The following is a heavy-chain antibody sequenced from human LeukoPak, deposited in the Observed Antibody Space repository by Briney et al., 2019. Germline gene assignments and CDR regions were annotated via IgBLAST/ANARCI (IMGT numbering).Heavy chain of an antibody. D-gene: IGHD6-19*01. CDR2: ISGSGGST. CDR1: GFTFSSYA. V-gene: IGHV3-23*01. Sequence: GGSLRLSCAASGFTFSSYAMSWVRQAPGKGLEWVSAISGSGGSTYYADSVKGRFTISGDNSKNTLYLQMNSLRAEDTAVYYCAKHPRSYSSGWYYFDYWGQGTLVTVSS. J-gene: IGHJ4*02. CDR3: AKHPRSYSSGWYYFDY.